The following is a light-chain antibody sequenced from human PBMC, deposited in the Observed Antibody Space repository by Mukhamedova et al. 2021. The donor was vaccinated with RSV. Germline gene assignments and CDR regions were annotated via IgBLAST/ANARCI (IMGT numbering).Light chain of an antibody. V-gene: IGLV3-21*04. J-gene: IGLJ2*01. CDR1: NIGSKS. Sequence: GGNNIGSKSVHWYQQKPGQAPVLVIYYDSDRPSGIPERFSGSNSGNTATLTISRVEAGVEADYYCQVWDSSSDLVFGGGTKLNVL. CDR2: YDS. CDR3: QVWDSSSDLV.